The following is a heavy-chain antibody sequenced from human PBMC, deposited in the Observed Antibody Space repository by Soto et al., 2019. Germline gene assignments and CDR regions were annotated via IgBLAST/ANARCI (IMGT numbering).Heavy chain of an antibody. CDR2: IYYSGST. CDR1: GGSISSYY. V-gene: IGHV4-59*01. J-gene: IGHJ4*01. Sequence: PSETLSLSCTVSGGSISSYYWSWIRQPPGKGLEWIGYIYYSGSTNYNPSLKSRVTISVDTSKNQFSLKLSSVTAADTAVYYCARGSLRPIVGPSTSYYWGQGTLVTVSS. CDR3: ARGSLRPIVGPSTSYY. D-gene: IGHD3-3*01.